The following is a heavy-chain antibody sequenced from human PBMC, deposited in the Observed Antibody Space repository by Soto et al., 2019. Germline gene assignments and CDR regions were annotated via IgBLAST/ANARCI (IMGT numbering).Heavy chain of an antibody. V-gene: IGHV4-38-2*02. D-gene: IGHD3-10*01. CDR1: GYFISNGYY. J-gene: IGHJ4*02. CDR3: ARDANYGLYYFDH. CDR2: IYPTGTT. Sequence: ETLSLTCAVSGYFISNGYYWDWIRQPPGKGLEWIGSIYPTGTTYYNPSLKSRVTISVDTSKNHFSLKLTSVTAADTAVYYCARDANYGLYYFDHWGQGTLVTVSS.